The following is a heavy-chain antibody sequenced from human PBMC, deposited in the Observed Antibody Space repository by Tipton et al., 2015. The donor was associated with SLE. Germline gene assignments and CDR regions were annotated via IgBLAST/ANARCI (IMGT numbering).Heavy chain of an antibody. CDR2: IYYSGST. V-gene: IGHV4-59*07. CDR1: GGSISSYY. D-gene: IGHD6-13*01. Sequence: TLSLTCTVSGGSISSYYWSWIRQPPGKGLEWIGYIYYSGSTNYNPSLKSRVTISVDTSKNQFSLKLSSVTAADTAVYYCAGGPGIAAPMDVWGKGTTVTVSS. CDR3: AGGPGIAAPMDV. J-gene: IGHJ6*03.